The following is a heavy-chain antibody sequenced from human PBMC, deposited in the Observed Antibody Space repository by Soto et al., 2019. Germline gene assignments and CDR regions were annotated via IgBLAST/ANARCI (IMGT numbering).Heavy chain of an antibody. CDR3: AKAFTWLVPGSGWFDP. D-gene: IGHD6-6*01. CDR1: GFTFSSYA. J-gene: IGHJ5*02. CDR2: ISGSGGST. Sequence: EVQLLESGGGLVQPGGSLRLSCAASGFTFSSYAMSWVRQAPGKGLEWVSAISGSGGSTYYADSVKGRFTISRDNSKNTLYLQMNSLRAEDTAVYYGAKAFTWLVPGSGWFDPWGQGTLVTVSS. V-gene: IGHV3-23*01.